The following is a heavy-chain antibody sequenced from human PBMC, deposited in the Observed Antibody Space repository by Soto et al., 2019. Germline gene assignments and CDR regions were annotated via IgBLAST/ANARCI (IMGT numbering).Heavy chain of an antibody. CDR3: ASLWHGDYVDGNWFDP. D-gene: IGHD4-17*01. Sequence: ASVKVSCKVSGYTLTELSMHWVRQAPGKGREWMGGFDPEDGETIYAQKFQGSVTMTEDTSTDTAYMELSSLRSEDTAGYYCASLWHGDYVDGNWFDPWGQGTLVTVSS. CDR2: FDPEDGET. CDR1: GYTLTELS. V-gene: IGHV1-24*01. J-gene: IGHJ5*02.